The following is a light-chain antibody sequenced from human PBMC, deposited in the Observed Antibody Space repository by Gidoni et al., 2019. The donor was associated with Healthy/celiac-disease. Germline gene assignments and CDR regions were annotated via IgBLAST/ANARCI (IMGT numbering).Light chain of an antibody. J-gene: IGLJ2*01. CDR3: QSYDSSNVV. CDR2: EDN. CDR1: SGSIARHY. Sequence: FMLTQPHSVSESPGKTVTISCTGSSGSIARHYVQWYQQRPARAPTTVIYEDNQRPSGVPDRFSGSIDSSSNSASLTISGLNTEDEADYYCQSYDSSNVVFGGGTKLTV. V-gene: IGLV6-57*02.